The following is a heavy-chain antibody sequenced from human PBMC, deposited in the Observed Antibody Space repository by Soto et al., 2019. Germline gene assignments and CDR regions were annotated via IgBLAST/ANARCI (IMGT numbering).Heavy chain of an antibody. CDR1: GFTFSSYG. J-gene: IGHJ4*02. V-gene: IGHV3-30*18. D-gene: IGHD1-26*01. Sequence: GGSLRLSCAASGFTFSSYGMHWVRQAPGKGLEWVAVISYDGSNKYYADSVKGRFTISRDNSKNTLYLQMNSLRAEDTAVYYCAKVVWELITPPDYRGQGTLVTVSS. CDR2: ISYDGSNK. CDR3: AKVVWELITPPDY.